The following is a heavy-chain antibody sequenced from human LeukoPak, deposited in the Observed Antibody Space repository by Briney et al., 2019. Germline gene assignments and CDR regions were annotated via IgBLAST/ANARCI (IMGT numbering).Heavy chain of an antibody. CDR3: AHTVHTIMTNPAFLDY. V-gene: IGHV2-5*02. J-gene: IGHJ4*02. D-gene: IGHD5-24*01. CDR2: IYSDNDK. CDR1: GFSLTTSGVG. Sequence: SGPTLVNPAQTLTLTCTFSGFSLTTSGVGVGWIRQPPGKALEWLAIIYSDNDKRYSPSLKNRLTITKDTSKNRVVLTMTNMDPVDTATYYCAHTVHTIMTNPAFLDYWGQGTLVTVSS.